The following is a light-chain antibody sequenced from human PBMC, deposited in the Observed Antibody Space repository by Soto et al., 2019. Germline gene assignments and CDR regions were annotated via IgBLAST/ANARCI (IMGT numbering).Light chain of an antibody. V-gene: IGKV4-1*01. CDR1: QSVLYTSNNKNY. CDR2: WAS. Sequence: DIVMPQSPDSLAVSLRERATLHCKSRQSVLYTSNNKNYLAWYRQKPGQPPKLFSYWASTRESGVPDRFSGSGSGTDFTLTISSLQAEDVEVYYCQQYYSTPITFGQGTRLEIK. CDR3: QQYYSTPIT. J-gene: IGKJ5*01.